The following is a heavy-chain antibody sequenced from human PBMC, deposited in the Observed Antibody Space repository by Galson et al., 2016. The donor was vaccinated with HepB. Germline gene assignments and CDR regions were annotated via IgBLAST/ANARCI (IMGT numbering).Heavy chain of an antibody. CDR2: IDPSDSET. Sequence: QSGAEVKKPGESLRISCKASGYGFTDYWISWVRQMPGNGLEWMGRIDPSDSETNYNPSFQGRVTISIDKSITTAYLQLSSLQASDSATYYCARHLAHLDFDYWGQGTLVTVSS. V-gene: IGHV5-10-1*01. CDR1: GYGFTDYW. J-gene: IGHJ4*02. CDR3: ARHLAHLDFDY.